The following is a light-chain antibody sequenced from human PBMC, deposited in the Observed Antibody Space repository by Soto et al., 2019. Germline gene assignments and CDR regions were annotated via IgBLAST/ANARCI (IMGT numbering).Light chain of an antibody. CDR3: QTWGTGSAIVV. CDR1: STNSNYA. CDR2: VNSGGSH. V-gene: IGLV4-69*01. Sequence: QHVLTQSPSASASLGASVKLTCTLSSTNSNYAIAWHQQQPEKGPRYLMKVNSGGSHIKGDGIPDRFSGSSSGAERFLFISSLQSEDEADYYCQTWGTGSAIVVFGGGTQLTVL. J-gene: IGLJ7*01.